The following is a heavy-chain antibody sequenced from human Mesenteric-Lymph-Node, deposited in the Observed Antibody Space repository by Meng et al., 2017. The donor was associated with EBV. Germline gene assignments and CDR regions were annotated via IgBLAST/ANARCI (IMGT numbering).Heavy chain of an antibody. CDR1: GYTFSNDD. CDR2: MNPKTGNT. V-gene: IGHV1-8*01. J-gene: IGHJ4*02. Sequence: VQVVQLGVEGKEPGASVRVSCTGAGYTFSNDDNNWVRKAPGQGLGWMGWMNPKTGNTGFAQKFKGRVTMTRNTSISTGYMELRSLRSDDTAVYYCARASGWSYLAFWGQGTLVTVSS. CDR3: ARASGWSYLAF. D-gene: IGHD2-15*01.